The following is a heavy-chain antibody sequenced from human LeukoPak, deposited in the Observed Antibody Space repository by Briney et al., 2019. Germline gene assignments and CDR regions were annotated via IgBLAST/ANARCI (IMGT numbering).Heavy chain of an antibody. CDR1: GGSISSSDYY. CDR2: IYYSGRT. CDR3: ARGPGGSSSSDFDY. J-gene: IGHJ4*02. Sequence: SETLSLTCTVSGGSISSSDYYWGWIRQPPGKGLEWIGSIYYSGRTYHNPSLKSRLTISTDTSKNQFSLKLTSVTAADTAVYYCARGPGGSSSSDFDYWGQGTLVTVSS. V-gene: IGHV4-39*07. D-gene: IGHD6-6*01.